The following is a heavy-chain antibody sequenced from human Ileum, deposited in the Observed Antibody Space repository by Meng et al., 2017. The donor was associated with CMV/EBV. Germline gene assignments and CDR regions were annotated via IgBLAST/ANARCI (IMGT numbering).Heavy chain of an antibody. J-gene: IGHJ6*02. D-gene: IGHD2-2*01. CDR2: ISNSGSTI. Sequence: GGSLRLSCAASGFTFSDYSMSWVRQAPGKGLEWMSYISNSGSTIFYADSVKGRFTISRDNAKNSVYLQMNSLGAEDTAVYYCARDHSRYCSSTSCHSGYYYYVMEVWGHGTMVTVSS. V-gene: IGHV3-11*01. CDR3: ARDHSRYCSSTSCHSGYYYYVMEV. CDR1: GFTFSDYS.